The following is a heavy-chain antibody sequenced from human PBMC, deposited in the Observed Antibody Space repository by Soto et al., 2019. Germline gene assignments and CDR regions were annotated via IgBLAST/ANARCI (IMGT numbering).Heavy chain of an antibody. D-gene: IGHD1-1*01. V-gene: IGHV1-18*01. CDR3: ARGTGSDY. Sequence: ASVKVSCKASGYTFTSYGITWVRQAPGQGLEWMAWISPNSGYTNFAQQFQDRVTLTTDTSTNTAYMELRSLGADDTALYYCARGTGSDYWGQGTQVTVSS. CDR1: GYTFTSYG. CDR2: ISPNSGYT. J-gene: IGHJ4*02.